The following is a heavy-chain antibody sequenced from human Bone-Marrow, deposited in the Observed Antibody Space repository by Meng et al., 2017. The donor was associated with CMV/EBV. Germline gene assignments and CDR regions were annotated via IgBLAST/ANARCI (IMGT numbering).Heavy chain of an antibody. D-gene: IGHD3-3*01. CDR3: AKEENSGFLEWLSY. CDR2: IKSKTDGGTT. V-gene: IGHV3-15*01. J-gene: IGHJ4*02. Sequence: GGSLRLSCAASGFTFSNAWMSWVRQAPGKGLEWVGRIKSKTDGGTTDYAAPVKGRFTISRDDSKNTLYLQMNSLRAEDTAVYYCAKEENSGFLEWLSYWGQGTLVTVSS. CDR1: GFTFSNAW.